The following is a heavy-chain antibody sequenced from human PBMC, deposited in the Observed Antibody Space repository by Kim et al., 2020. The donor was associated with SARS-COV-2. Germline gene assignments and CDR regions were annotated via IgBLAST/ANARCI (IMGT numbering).Heavy chain of an antibody. V-gene: IGHV4-59*01. Sequence: SETLSLTCTVSGGSISSYYWSWIRQPPGKGLEWIGYIYYSGSTNYNPSLKSRVTISVDTSKNQFSLKLSSVTAADTAVYYCARAAGAGYGYYYYGMDVWGQGTTVTVSS. CDR2: IYYSGST. CDR3: ARAAGAGYGYYYYGMDV. CDR1: GGSISSYY. D-gene: IGHD1-1*01. J-gene: IGHJ6*02.